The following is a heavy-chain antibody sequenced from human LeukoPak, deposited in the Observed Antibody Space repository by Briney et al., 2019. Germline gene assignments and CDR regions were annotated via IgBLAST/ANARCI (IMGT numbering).Heavy chain of an antibody. CDR1: GYSISSGYY. Sequence: PSETLSLTCAVSGYSISSGYYWGWIRQPPGKGLEWIGSIYHSGSTYYNPSLKSRVTISVDTSKNQFSLKLSSVTAADNAVYYCARLGGSYINAFDIWGQGTMVTVSS. J-gene: IGHJ3*02. V-gene: IGHV4-38-2*01. D-gene: IGHD1-26*01. CDR3: ARLGGSYINAFDI. CDR2: IYHSGST.